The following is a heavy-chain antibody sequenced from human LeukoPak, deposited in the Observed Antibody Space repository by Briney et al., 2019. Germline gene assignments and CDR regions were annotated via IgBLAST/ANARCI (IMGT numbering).Heavy chain of an antibody. Sequence: GGSLRLSCAASGFIFSSYWMSWVRQAPGKGLEWVANIKQDGSAKYYVDSVKGRFTISRDNAKNSLYLQMNSLRAEDTALYYCAVKASDIWGQGTMVTVSS. CDR3: AVKASDI. V-gene: IGHV3-7*02. J-gene: IGHJ3*02. CDR1: GFIFSSYW. CDR2: IKQDGSAK.